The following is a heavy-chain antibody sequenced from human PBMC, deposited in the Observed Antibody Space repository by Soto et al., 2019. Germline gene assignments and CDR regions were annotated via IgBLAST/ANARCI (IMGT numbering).Heavy chain of an antibody. D-gene: IGHD2-21*02. CDR3: ARDCGGDCYSTLWNAFDI. J-gene: IGHJ3*02. CDR1: GGSISSGDYY. Sequence: SETLSLTCTVSGGSISSGDYYWSWIRQPPGKGLEWIGYIYYSGSTYYNPSLKSRVTISVDTSKNQFSLKLSSVTAADTAVYYCARDCGGDCYSTLWNAFDIWGQGTMVTVSS. CDR2: IYYSGST. V-gene: IGHV4-30-4*01.